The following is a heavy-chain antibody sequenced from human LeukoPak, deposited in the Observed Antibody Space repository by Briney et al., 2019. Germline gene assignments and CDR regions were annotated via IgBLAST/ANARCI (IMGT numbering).Heavy chain of an antibody. CDR1: GFTFSSYA. Sequence: GGSLRLSCAASGFTFSSYAMHWVRQAPGKGLEWVAVISYDGSNKYYADSVKSRFTISRDNSKNTLYLQMNSLRAEDTAVYYCARGDLTTVTLLDYWGQGTLVTVSS. CDR3: ARGDLTTVTLLDY. D-gene: IGHD4-17*01. V-gene: IGHV3-30*04. CDR2: ISYDGSNK. J-gene: IGHJ4*02.